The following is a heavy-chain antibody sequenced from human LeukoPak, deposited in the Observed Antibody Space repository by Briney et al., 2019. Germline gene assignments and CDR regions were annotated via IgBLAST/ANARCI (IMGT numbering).Heavy chain of an antibody. CDR1: GFTFSSYS. D-gene: IGHD3-10*01. CDR3: ARAAMVRGVDYFDY. Sequence: GGSLRLSCAASGFTFSSYSMTWVRQAPGKGLEWVSVISDSGGTTYYADSVKGRFTISRDNSKDTLYLQMNSLRVEDTAVYYCARAAMVRGVDYFDYWGQGTLATVSS. V-gene: IGHV3-23*01. CDR2: ISDSGGTT. J-gene: IGHJ4*02.